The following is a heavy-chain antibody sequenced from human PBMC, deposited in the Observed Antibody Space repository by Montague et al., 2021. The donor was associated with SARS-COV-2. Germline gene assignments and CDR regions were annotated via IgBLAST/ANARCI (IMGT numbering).Heavy chain of an antibody. D-gene: IGHD3-16*01. J-gene: IGHJ4*02. CDR1: GVSFSDDF. CDR3: SRDFERGGNFDY. CDR2: ISLSGRT. V-gene: IGHV4-34*01. Sequence: SETLSLTCGVYGVSFSDDFWTGIRQSPEKGLEWIGEISLSGRTNXNPSLNNRVTISLDTSRKQFSLNLNSVTAADTAIYYCSRDFERGGNFDYWGQGILVTVSS.